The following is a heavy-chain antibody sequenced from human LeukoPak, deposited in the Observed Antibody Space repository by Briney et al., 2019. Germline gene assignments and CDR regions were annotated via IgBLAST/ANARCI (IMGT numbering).Heavy chain of an antibody. CDR3: ARVGPGYCSSTSCYWGNYFDY. D-gene: IGHD2-2*01. CDR2: ISSSRSTI. J-gene: IGHJ4*02. Sequence: GGSLRLSCAASGFTFSSYGMDWVRQAPGKGLEWVSYISSSRSTIYYADSVKGRFTISRDNAKNSLYLQMNSLRDEDTAVYYCARVGPGYCSSTSCYWGNYFDYWGQGTLVTVSS. V-gene: IGHV3-48*02. CDR1: GFTFSSYG.